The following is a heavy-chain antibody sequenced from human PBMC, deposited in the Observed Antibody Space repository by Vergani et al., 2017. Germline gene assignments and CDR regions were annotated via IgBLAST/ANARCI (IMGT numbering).Heavy chain of an antibody. CDR2: IYHSGST. Sequence: QLQLQESGSGLVKPSQTLSLTCAVSGGSISSGGYSWSWIRQPPGKGLEWIGYIYHSGSTYYNPSLKSRVTISVDRSKNQFSLKLSSVTAADTAVYYCARNIVVVPAAMRGWGWFDPWGQGTLVTVSS. D-gene: IGHD2-2*01. CDR1: GGSISSGGYS. J-gene: IGHJ5*02. CDR3: ARNIVVVPAAMRGWGWFDP. V-gene: IGHV4-30-2*01.